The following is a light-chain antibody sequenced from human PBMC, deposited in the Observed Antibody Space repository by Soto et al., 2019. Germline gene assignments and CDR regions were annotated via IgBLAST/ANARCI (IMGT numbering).Light chain of an antibody. Sequence: EIVLTQSPATLSLSPGERATLSCRASQSVGSSLAWYQQKPGQAPRLLIYGASTRATGIPARFSGSGSGTEFTLTISSLQSEDYAVYYCHQYNNWPPWTFGQGTKVDIK. CDR1: QSVGSS. CDR2: GAS. CDR3: HQYNNWPPWT. V-gene: IGKV3-15*01. J-gene: IGKJ1*01.